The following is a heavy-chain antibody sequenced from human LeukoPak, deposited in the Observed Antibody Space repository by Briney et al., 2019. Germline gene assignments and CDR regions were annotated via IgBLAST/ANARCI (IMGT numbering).Heavy chain of an antibody. CDR2: IDRPAKSYAT. CDR3: TRDRGTYNWLDP. J-gene: IGHJ5*02. CDR1: GFTLSDSA. D-gene: IGHD1-26*01. V-gene: IGHV3-73*01. Sequence: PGGSLRLSCAASGFTLSDSAIHWVRQASGKGLEWVGLIDRPAKSYATAYGASVGGRFTISRDDSKNTAYLQMDSLKTDDTALYYCTRDRGTYNWLDPWGQGTLVTVSS.